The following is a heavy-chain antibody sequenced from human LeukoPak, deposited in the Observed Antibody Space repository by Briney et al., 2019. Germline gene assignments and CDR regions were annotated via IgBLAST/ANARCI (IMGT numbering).Heavy chain of an antibody. CDR1: GFTVSSNY. CDR2: IYSGGST. J-gene: IGHJ6*02. V-gene: IGHV3-53*01. Sequence: PGGSLRLSCAASGFTVSSNYMSWVRQAPGKGLEWVSVIYSGGSTYYADSVKGRFTISRDNSKNTLYLQMNNLRAEDTAVYYCARDSSSSSNYYYYYGMDVWGQGTTVTVSS. D-gene: IGHD6-6*01. CDR3: ARDSSSSSNYYYYYGMDV.